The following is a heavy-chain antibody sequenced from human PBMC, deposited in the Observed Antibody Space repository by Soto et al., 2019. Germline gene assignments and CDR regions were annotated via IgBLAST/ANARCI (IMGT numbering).Heavy chain of an antibody. Sequence: ASVKVSCKASGYTFTSYGISWVRQAPGQGLEWMGWISAYNGNTNYAQKLQGRVTMTTDTSTSTAYMELRSLRSDDTAVYYCARGPQLGYCSGGSCYWFDPWGQGTLVTVSS. CDR3: ARGPQLGYCSGGSCYWFDP. CDR2: ISAYNGNT. J-gene: IGHJ5*02. CDR1: GYTFTSYG. D-gene: IGHD2-15*01. V-gene: IGHV1-18*01.